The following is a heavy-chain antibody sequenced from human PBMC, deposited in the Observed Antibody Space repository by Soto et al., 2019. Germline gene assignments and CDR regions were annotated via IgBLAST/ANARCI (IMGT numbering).Heavy chain of an antibody. J-gene: IGHJ3*02. D-gene: IGHD3-3*01. CDR1: GFTFSSYG. V-gene: IGHV3-30*03. Sequence: GGSLRLSCAASGFTFSSYGMHWVRQAPGKGLEWVAVISYDGSNKYYADSVKGRFTISRDNSKNTLYLQMNSLRAEDTAVYYCATILAYYVQPADAFDIWGQGTMVTVSS. CDR3: ATILAYYVQPADAFDI. CDR2: ISYDGSNK.